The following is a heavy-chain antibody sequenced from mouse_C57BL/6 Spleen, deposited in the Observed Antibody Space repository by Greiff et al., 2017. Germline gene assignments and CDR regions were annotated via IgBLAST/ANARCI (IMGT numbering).Heavy chain of an antibody. CDR1: GYAFSSSW. V-gene: IGHV1-82*01. CDR2: IYPGDGDT. J-gene: IGHJ1*03. Sequence: VVKPGASVKISCKASGYAFSSSWMNWVKQRPGKGLEWIGRIYPGDGDTNYNGKFKGKATLTADKSSSTAYMQLSSLTSEDSAVYFCARSGGTGYFDVWGTGTTVTVSS. CDR3: ARSGGTGYFDV. D-gene: IGHD3-1*01.